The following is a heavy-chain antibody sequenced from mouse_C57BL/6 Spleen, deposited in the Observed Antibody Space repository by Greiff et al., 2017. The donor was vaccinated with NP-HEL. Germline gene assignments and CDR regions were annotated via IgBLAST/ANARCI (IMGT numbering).Heavy chain of an antibody. CDR3: ARDPNLYDYDLAWFAY. Sequence: EVQRVESGPGLVKPSQSLSLTCSVTGYSITSGYYWNWIRQFPGNKLEWMGYISYDGSNNYNPSLKNRISITRDTSKNQFFLKLNSVTTEDTATYYCARDPNLYDYDLAWFAYWGQGTLVTVSA. V-gene: IGHV3-6*01. J-gene: IGHJ3*01. CDR1: GYSITSGYY. CDR2: ISYDGSN. D-gene: IGHD2-4*01.